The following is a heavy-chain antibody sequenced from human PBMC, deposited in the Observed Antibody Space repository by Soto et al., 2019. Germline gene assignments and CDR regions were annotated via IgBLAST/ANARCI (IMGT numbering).Heavy chain of an antibody. V-gene: IGHV1-69*02. CDR2: IIPSLGIA. D-gene: IGHD6-13*01. Sequence: QVQLVQSGAEVKKPGSSVKVSCKASGGTFSSYTISWVRQAPGQGLEWMGRIIPSLGIANYAQKFQGRVTITADKSTSTAYMELSSLRSEDTAVYYCARGGSSWYGDYWGQGTLVTVSS. CDR3: ARGGSSWYGDY. CDR1: GGTFSSYT. J-gene: IGHJ4*02.